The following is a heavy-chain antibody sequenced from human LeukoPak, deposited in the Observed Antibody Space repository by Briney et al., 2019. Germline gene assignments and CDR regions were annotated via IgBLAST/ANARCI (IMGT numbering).Heavy chain of an antibody. CDR2: INSDGSST. Sequence: GGSLRLSCAASGFTFSSYWMHWVRQAPGKGLVRVSRINSDGSSTSYADSVKGRFTISRDNAKNTLYLQMNSLRAEDTAVYYCARDHGFTGSWYGNYYFDYWGQGTLVTVSS. J-gene: IGHJ4*02. CDR1: GFTFSSYW. CDR3: ARDHGFTGSWYGNYYFDY. D-gene: IGHD6-13*01. V-gene: IGHV3-74*01.